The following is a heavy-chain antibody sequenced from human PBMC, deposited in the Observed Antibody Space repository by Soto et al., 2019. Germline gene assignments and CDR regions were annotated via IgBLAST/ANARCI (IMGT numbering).Heavy chain of an antibody. CDR1: GYTFTSYD. D-gene: IGHD4-4*01. CDR2: MNPKSGNT. V-gene: IGHV1-8*01. CDR3: ARLGGVTPDYYYYYGMDV. J-gene: IGHJ6*02. Sequence: ASVKVSCKASGYTFTSYDINWVRQATGQGLEWMGWMNPKSGNTGYAQKFQGRVTMTRNTSISTAYMELSSLRSEDTAVYYCARLGGVTPDYYYYYGMDVWGQGTTVTVSS.